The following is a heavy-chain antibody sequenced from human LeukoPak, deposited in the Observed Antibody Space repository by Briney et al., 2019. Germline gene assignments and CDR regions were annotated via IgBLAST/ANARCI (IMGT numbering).Heavy chain of an antibody. J-gene: IGHJ4*02. V-gene: IGHV4-34*01. CDR1: GGSFSGYY. Sequence: PSESLSLTCAVYGGSFSGYYWSWIRQPPGKGLEWIGEINHSGSTNYNPSLKSRVTISVDTSKNQFSLKLSSVTAADTAVYYCARAGYTMVRGVIKPYYFDYWGQGTLVTVSS. CDR3: ARAGYTMVRGVIKPYYFDY. CDR2: INHSGST. D-gene: IGHD3-10*01.